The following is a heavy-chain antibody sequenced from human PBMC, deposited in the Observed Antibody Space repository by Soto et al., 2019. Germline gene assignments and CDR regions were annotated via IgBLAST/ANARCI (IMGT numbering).Heavy chain of an antibody. CDR2: ISGSGGST. J-gene: IGHJ5*02. CDR3: AKDPGHSSSWPRPWFFDP. CDR1: GFTFSSYA. D-gene: IGHD6-13*01. Sequence: EVQLLESGGGLVQPGGSLRLSCAASGFTFSSYAMSWVRQAPGKGLEWVSAISGSGGSTYYADSVKGRFTISRDNSKNTLYLQMNSLRAEDTAVYYCAKDPGHSSSWPRPWFFDPWGQGTLVTVSS. V-gene: IGHV3-23*01.